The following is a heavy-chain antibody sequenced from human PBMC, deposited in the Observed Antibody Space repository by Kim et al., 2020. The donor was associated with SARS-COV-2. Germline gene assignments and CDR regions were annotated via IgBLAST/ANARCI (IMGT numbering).Heavy chain of an antibody. V-gene: IGHV3-21*04. D-gene: IGHD1-26*01. CDR2: ISSSSSYI. CDR3: AREWYSGSYPDYYGMDV. CDR1: GFTFSSYS. J-gene: IGHJ6*02. Sequence: GGSLRLSCAASGFTFSSYSMNWVRQAPGKGLEWVSSISSSSSYIYYADSVKGRFTISRDNAKNSLYLQMNSLRAEDTAVYYCAREWYSGSYPDYYGMDVWGQGTTVTVSS.